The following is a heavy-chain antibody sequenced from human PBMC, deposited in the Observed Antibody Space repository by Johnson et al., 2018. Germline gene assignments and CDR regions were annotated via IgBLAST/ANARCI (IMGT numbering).Heavy chain of an antibody. Sequence: QVQLVESGGGVVQPGRSLRLSYAASGFSFSAYAMYWVRQAPGKGLAWVAVISYAGSNKHYADSVKGRFTISRDNSKNTLYLQVNSLRAEDTAVYYCARDGAPYYYYMDVWGKGTTVTVSS. CDR3: ARDGAPYYYYMDV. V-gene: IGHV3-30*14. CDR2: ISYAGSNK. D-gene: IGHD3-16*01. CDR1: GFSFSAYA. J-gene: IGHJ6*03.